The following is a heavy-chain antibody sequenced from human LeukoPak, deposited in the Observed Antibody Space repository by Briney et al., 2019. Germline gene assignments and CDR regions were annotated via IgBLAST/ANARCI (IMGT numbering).Heavy chain of an antibody. Sequence: GGSLRLSCAASGFTFSSYEMNWVRQAPGKGLEWVSYISSSGSTIYYADSVKGRFTISRDNAKNSLYLQMNSLRAEDTAVYYCARAPRRVGGYDYFDYWGQGTLVTVSS. CDR3: ARAPRRVGGYDYFDY. CDR2: ISSSGSTI. CDR1: GFTFSSYE. D-gene: IGHD5-12*01. J-gene: IGHJ4*02. V-gene: IGHV3-48*03.